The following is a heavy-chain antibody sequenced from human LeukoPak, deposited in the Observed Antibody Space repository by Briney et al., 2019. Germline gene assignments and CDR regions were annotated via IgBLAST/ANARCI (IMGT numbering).Heavy chain of an antibody. D-gene: IGHD6-19*01. J-gene: IGHJ5*02. V-gene: IGHV3-30*03. CDR3: ARESSGIAVAKNWFDP. Sequence: PGGSLRLSCAASGFTFNRNGMHWVRQAPGKGLEWVAVISHDGSNKYYADSVKGRFTISRDNSKNTLYLQMNSLRADDTAVYYCARESSGIAVAKNWFDPWGQGTLVTVSS. CDR2: ISHDGSNK. CDR1: GFTFNRNG.